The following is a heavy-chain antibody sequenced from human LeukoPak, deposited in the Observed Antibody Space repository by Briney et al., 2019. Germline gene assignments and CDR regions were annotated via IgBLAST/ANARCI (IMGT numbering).Heavy chain of an antibody. CDR2: INAGNGNT. V-gene: IGHV1-3*01. CDR1: GYTLTGYY. CDR3: AITLWLDAFDI. J-gene: IGHJ3*02. Sequence: ASVKVSCKASGYTLTGYYMHWVRQAPGQRLEWMGWINAGNGNTKYSQKFQGRVTITRDTSASTAYMELSSLRSEDTAVYYCAITLWLDAFDIWGQGTMVTVSS. D-gene: IGHD3-22*01.